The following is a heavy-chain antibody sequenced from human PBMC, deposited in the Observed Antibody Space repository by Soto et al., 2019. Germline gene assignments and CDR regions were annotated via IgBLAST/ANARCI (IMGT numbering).Heavy chain of an antibody. J-gene: IGHJ6*02. Sequence: QVQLVQSGAEVKKPGASVKVSCKASGYTFTSYDINWVRQATGQGLEWMGWMNPNSGNTGYAQKFQGRVTMTRNTSMSTAYMELRSLRSEDTAVYYCARVIAVAGRPYGMDVWGQGTTVTVSS. D-gene: IGHD6-19*01. V-gene: IGHV1-8*01. CDR1: GYTFTSYD. CDR2: MNPNSGNT. CDR3: ARVIAVAGRPYGMDV.